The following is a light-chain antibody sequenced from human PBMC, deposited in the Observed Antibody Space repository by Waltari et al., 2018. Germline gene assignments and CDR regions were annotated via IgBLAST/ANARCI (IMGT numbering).Light chain of an antibody. Sequence: DIVMTPSPESLAVSLGERATINCKPSESVLYSSNNKNHLAWYQQKPGQPPKLLIYWASTRKSGVPDRFSGSGSETDFTLTVSSLQAEDVAVYYCQQYYNTPLTFGGGTKVEIK. CDR2: WAS. CDR3: QQYYNTPLT. J-gene: IGKJ4*01. CDR1: ESVLYSSNNKNH. V-gene: IGKV4-1*01.